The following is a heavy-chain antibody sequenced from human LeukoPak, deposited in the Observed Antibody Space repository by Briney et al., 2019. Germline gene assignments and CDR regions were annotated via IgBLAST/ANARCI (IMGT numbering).Heavy chain of an antibody. Sequence: GGSLRLSCAASGFSVSNNYMSWVRQAPGKGLEWVSVIYSGGSTFYSDSVKGRFTISRDNSKNTLYLQMNSLRAEDTAVYYCASDSYSPEYFQHWGQGTLVTVSS. CDR3: ASDSYSPEYFQH. D-gene: IGHD2-15*01. V-gene: IGHV3-66*01. J-gene: IGHJ1*01. CDR2: IYSGGST. CDR1: GFSVSNNY.